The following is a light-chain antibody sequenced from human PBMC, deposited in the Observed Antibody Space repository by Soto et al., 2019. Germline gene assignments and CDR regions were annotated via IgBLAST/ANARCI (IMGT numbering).Light chain of an antibody. CDR1: SSDVGGYDY. CDR3: ISYTSSRPIDV. V-gene: IGLV2-14*01. J-gene: IGLJ1*01. Sequence: AVTQPATVCGYTGQSITISCTGTSSDVGGYDYVSWYQQHPGKAPKLIIFEVSNRPSGTSNRFSDSKSGNTASLTISGLQAEDEADYFCISYTSSRPIDVFGTGTKSPS. CDR2: EVS.